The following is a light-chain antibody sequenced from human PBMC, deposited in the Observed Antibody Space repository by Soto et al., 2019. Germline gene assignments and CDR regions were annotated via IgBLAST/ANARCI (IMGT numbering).Light chain of an antibody. Sequence: EIVLTQSPGTLSLSPGERATLSCRASQSVSSSYLAWYQQKLGQAPRLLIYGASDRATDIPARFSGSGSGTDFTLIISSLEPEDFAFYFCQQGSTWPWTFGQGTKVDIK. V-gene: IGKV3D-20*02. J-gene: IGKJ1*01. CDR1: QSVSSSY. CDR2: GAS. CDR3: QQGSTWPWT.